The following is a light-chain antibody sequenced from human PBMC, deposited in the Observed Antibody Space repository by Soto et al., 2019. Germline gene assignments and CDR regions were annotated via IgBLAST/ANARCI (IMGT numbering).Light chain of an antibody. CDR1: QSVSSSY. V-gene: IGKV3-20*01. J-gene: IGKJ1*01. CDR2: GAS. CDR3: QQYGSSPWT. Sequence: EIVLTQSPGTLSLSPGERATLSCRASQSVSSSYLAWYQQKPGQAPRLLIYGASSRATGIPDRFSGSGSGTTFTLTISRLEPEDFAGDYCQQYGSSPWTFGQGTKVEIK.